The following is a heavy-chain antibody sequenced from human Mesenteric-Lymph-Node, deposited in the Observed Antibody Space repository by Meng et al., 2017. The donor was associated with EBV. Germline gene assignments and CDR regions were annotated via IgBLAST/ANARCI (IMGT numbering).Heavy chain of an antibody. V-gene: IGHV1-69*01. Sequence: QVQLVQSGAEVKKPGSSVKVSCKASGGTFSKYTLSWVRQAPGQGLEWMGRIIPIYGTTNYAQRFQGRVTITADESTGTAYMELSSLRSDDTAIYYCARGIRYSTTWPYFDNWGQGTLVTVSS. CDR2: IIPIYGTT. CDR3: ARGIRYSTTWPYFDN. J-gene: IGHJ4*02. CDR1: GGTFSKYT. D-gene: IGHD6-13*01.